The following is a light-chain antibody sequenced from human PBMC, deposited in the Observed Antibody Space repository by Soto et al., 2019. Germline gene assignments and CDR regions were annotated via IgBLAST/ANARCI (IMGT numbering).Light chain of an antibody. V-gene: IGKV3-15*01. CDR1: QSVSSN. Sequence: EIVMTQSPATLSVSPGERATLSCRASQSVSSNLAWYQQKPGQAPRLLIYDASTRATGLPARFSGSGSGTDFTLTISSLQSEDFAVYYCQQYNNWPRMFGQGTKVEFK. CDR3: QQYNNWPRM. CDR2: DAS. J-gene: IGKJ1*01.